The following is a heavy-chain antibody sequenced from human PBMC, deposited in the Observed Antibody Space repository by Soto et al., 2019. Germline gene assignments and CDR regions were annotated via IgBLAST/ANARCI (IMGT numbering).Heavy chain of an antibody. CDR2: INPNSGGT. J-gene: IGHJ4*02. Sequence: ASVKVSCKASGYTFTGYYMHWVRQAPGQGLEWMGWINPNSGGTNYAQKIQGWVTMTRDTSISTAYMELSRLRSDDTAVFYCARSYSSSWPYYFDYWGQGTLVTVPS. V-gene: IGHV1-2*04. D-gene: IGHD6-13*01. CDR3: ARSYSSSWPYYFDY. CDR1: GYTFTGYY.